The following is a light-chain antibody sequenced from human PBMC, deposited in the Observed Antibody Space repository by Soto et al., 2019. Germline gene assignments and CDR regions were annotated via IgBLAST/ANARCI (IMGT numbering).Light chain of an antibody. Sequence: QAVLTQPASVPGSPGQSITISCTGTSSDLGGYNYVSWYQHHPGKAPKLMIYEVTNRPSGVSIRFSGSKSGTTASLTISGLQAEDEADYYCLSFTSSFTYIFGTGTKVTVL. J-gene: IGLJ1*01. V-gene: IGLV2-14*01. CDR3: LSFTSSFTYI. CDR2: EVT. CDR1: SSDLGGYNY.